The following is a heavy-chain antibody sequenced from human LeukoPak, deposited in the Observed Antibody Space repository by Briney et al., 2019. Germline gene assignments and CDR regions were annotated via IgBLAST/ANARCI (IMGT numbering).Heavy chain of an antibody. J-gene: IGHJ2*01. V-gene: IGHV1-46*01. CDR2: RNPSDGST. Sequence: ASVKVSCKASGYTDTNYHIHLVRQASGQGLEWMAIRNPSDGSTTYAQKFQGRVTMTRDTSTSTVYMELSSLTSEDTAIYYCAREDSRGDKGLLYFDLWGRGTLVTVSS. D-gene: IGHD2-21*02. CDR3: AREDSRGDKGLLYFDL. CDR1: GYTDTNYH.